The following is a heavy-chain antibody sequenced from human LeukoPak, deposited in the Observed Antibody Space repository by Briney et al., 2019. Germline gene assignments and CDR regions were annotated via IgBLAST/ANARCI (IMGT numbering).Heavy chain of an antibody. D-gene: IGHD1-20*01. CDR2: INHSGST. CDR1: GGSISSSSYY. V-gene: IGHV4-39*07. J-gene: IGHJ3*02. Sequence: SETLSLTCTVSGGSISSSSYYWSWIRQPPGKGLEWIGEINHSGSTNYNPSLKSRVTISVDTSKNQFSLKLSSVTAADTAVYYCARGRLINWNDGFDAFDIWGQGTMVTVSS. CDR3: ARGRLINWNDGFDAFDI.